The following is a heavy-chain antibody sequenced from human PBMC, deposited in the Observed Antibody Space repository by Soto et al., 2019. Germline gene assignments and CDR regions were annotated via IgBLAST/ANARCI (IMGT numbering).Heavy chain of an antibody. J-gene: IGHJ4*02. V-gene: IGHV4-39*01. D-gene: IGHD3-22*01. CDR3: ARHSARLTLNYYDSSGYYYY. CDR2: IYYSGST. CDR1: GGSISSSSYY. Sequence: PSETLSLTCTVSGGSISSSSYYWGCIRQPPGKGLEWIGSIYYSGSTYYNPSLKSRVTISVDTSKNQFSLKLSSVTAADTAVYYCARHSARLTLNYYDSSGYYYYWGQGTLVTVSS.